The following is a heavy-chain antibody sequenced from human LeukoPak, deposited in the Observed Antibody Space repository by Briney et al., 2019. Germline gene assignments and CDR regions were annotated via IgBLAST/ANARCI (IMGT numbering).Heavy chain of an antibody. V-gene: IGHV3-23*01. J-gene: IGHJ6*03. Sequence: PGGSLRLSCAASGFTFSSYAMSWVRQAPGKGLEWVSAISGSGGSTYYADSGKGRFTISRDNSKNTLYLQMNSLRAEDTAVYYCAKNPAIRVEPHYYYYYMDVWGKGTTVTVSS. CDR1: GFTFSSYA. CDR2: ISGSGGST. D-gene: IGHD1-1*01. CDR3: AKNPAIRVEPHYYYYYMDV.